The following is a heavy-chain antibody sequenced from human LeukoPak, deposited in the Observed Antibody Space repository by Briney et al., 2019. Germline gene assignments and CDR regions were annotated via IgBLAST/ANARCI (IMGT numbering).Heavy chain of an antibody. J-gene: IGHJ4*02. CDR2: ISGSGGST. CDR3: ANSLAVTGLFDY. CDR1: GFTFSSYA. V-gene: IGHV3-23*01. D-gene: IGHD6-19*01. Sequence: SGGSLRLSCAASGFTFSSYAMSWVRQAPGKGLEWVSVISGSGGSTYYADSVKGRFTISRDNSKNTLYLQMNSLRADDTGVYYCANSLAVTGLFDYWGQGSLVTVSS.